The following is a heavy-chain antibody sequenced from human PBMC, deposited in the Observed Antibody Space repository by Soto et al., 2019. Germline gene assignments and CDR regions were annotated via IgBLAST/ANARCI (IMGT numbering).Heavy chain of an antibody. J-gene: IGHJ5*02. V-gene: IGHV3-23*01. CDR3: EAKPRAVSLP. D-gene: IGHD3-10*01. CDR2: IGISHDDR. CDR1: GFTFSSYD. Sequence: GGSLILSCAASGFTFSSYDMRWVRQAPGKGLEWVSSIGISHDDRYYADSVKGRFTISRDNSKNTVFLQMSSLRAEDTAVYYCEAKPRAVSLPWGQGTLVTXSS.